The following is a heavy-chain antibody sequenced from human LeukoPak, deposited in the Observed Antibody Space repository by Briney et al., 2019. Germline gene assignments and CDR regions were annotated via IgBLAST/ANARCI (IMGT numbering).Heavy chain of an antibody. CDR3: AREAHIAAAGKAYFQH. D-gene: IGHD6-13*01. V-gene: IGHV3-74*01. CDR2: INSDGSST. CDR1: GFTFSSYW. J-gene: IGHJ1*01. Sequence: GGSLRLSCAASGFTFSSYWMHWVRQAPGKGLVWVSRINSDGSSTSYADSVKGRFTISGDNAKNTLYLQMNSLRAEDTAVYYCAREAHIAAAGKAYFQHWGQGTLVTVSS.